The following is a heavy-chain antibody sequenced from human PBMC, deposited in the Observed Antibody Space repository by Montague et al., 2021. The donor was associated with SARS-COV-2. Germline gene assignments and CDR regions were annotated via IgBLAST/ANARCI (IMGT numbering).Heavy chain of an antibody. CDR1: GFTFSSYE. CDR3: ARNYYDSSGYYYPFYYYGMDV. V-gene: IGHV3-48*03. J-gene: IGHJ6*02. D-gene: IGHD3-22*01. CDR2: ISSSGSTI. Sequence: SLRLSCAASGFTFSSYEMNWVRQAPGKGLEWVSYISSSGSTIYHAEPVKGRFTISRDNAKNSLYLQMNSLRAEDTAVYYCARNYYDSSGYYYPFYYYGMDVWGQGTTVTVSS.